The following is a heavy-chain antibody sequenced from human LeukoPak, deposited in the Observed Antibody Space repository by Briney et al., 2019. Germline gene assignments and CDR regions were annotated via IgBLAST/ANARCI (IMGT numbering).Heavy chain of an antibody. D-gene: IGHD2-2*01. J-gene: IGHJ4*02. Sequence: GGSLRLSCAASGFTFNSYWMNWVRQAPGKGLEWVANINQDGGEKNYVDSVKGRFTISRDNAKNSLSLQMNSLRAEDTAVYHCATGRSCATCYLPDYWGQGALVTVSS. CDR3: ATGRSCATCYLPDY. V-gene: IGHV3-7*01. CDR2: INQDGGEK. CDR1: GFTFNSYW.